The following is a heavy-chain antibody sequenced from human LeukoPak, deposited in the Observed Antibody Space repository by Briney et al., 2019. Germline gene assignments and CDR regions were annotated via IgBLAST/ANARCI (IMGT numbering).Heavy chain of an antibody. CDR2: IRSSGSTI. Sequence: PGGSLRLSRAASGLTFSSYEMNWVRQAPGKGLEWVSYIRSSGSTIYYADSVKGRFTISRDNAKNSLYLQMNSLRAGDPAVYYCARDLEMATIGPGSYGMDVWGQGTTVTVSS. V-gene: IGHV3-48*03. J-gene: IGHJ6*02. CDR1: GLTFSSYE. CDR3: ARDLEMATIGPGSYGMDV. D-gene: IGHD5-24*01.